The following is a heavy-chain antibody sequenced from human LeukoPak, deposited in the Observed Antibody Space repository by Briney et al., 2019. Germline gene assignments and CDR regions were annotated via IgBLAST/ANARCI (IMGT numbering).Heavy chain of an antibody. D-gene: IGHD6-19*01. Sequence: KPGGSLRLSCAASGFTFSSYSMNWVRQAPEKGLEWVSSISSSSSYIYYADSVKGRFTISRDNAKNSLYLQMNSPRAEDTAVYYCARDLAVAGTLDYWGQGTLVTVSS. J-gene: IGHJ4*02. CDR1: GFTFSSYS. V-gene: IGHV3-21*01. CDR3: ARDLAVAGTLDY. CDR2: ISSSSSYI.